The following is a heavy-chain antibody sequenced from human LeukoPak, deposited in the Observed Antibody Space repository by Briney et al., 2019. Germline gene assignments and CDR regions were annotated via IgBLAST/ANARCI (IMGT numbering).Heavy chain of an antibody. Sequence: SETLSLTCYVSGGSISNYYWTWIRQPAGKGLEWIGRIYTNGNTNYNPSLKSRVTISVDTSKNQFSLKLSSVTAADTAVYYCARAGYCSGGSCHDYWGQGTLVTVSS. V-gene: IGHV4-4*07. CDR1: GGSISNYY. J-gene: IGHJ4*02. D-gene: IGHD2-15*01. CDR3: ARAGYCSGGSCHDY. CDR2: IYTNGNT.